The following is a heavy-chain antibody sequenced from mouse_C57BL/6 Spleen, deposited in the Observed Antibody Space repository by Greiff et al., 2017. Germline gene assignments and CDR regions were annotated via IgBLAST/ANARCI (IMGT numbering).Heavy chain of an antibody. CDR3: ARYGGYAMDY. D-gene: IGHD1-1*01. CDR2: IDPSDSYT. V-gene: IGHV1-69*01. Sequence: QVQLQQPGAELVMPGASVKLSCKASGYTFTSYWMHWVKQRPGQGLEWIGEIDPSDSYTNYNQKFKGKSTLTVDKSSSTAYMQLSSLTSEDSAVYYGARYGGYAMDYWGQGTSVTVSS. J-gene: IGHJ4*01. CDR1: GYTFTSYW.